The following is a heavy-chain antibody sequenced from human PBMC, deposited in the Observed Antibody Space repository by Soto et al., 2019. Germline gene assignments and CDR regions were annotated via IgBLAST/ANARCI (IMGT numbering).Heavy chain of an antibody. CDR3: ARGFGYFDWLVAHWFDP. CDR1: GGSFSGYY. Sequence: SETLSLTCAVYGGSFSGYYWTWIRQPPGKGLEWIGEISHRGSTNCNPSLKSRVFISVDTSKNQFSLKLSSVTAADTAVYYCARGFGYFDWLVAHWFDPWGQGTLVTVSS. J-gene: IGHJ5*02. D-gene: IGHD3-9*01. CDR2: ISHRGST. V-gene: IGHV4-34*01.